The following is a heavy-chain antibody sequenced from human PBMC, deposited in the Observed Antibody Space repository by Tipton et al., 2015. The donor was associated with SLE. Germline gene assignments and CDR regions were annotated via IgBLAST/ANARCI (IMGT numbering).Heavy chain of an antibody. D-gene: IGHD3-10*01. V-gene: IGHV3-48*04. J-gene: IGHJ4*02. CDR2: ISDSGGTI. CDR1: GFTFNNYG. CDR3: ARIHYYGSGSRDY. Sequence: SLRLSCAASGFTFNNYGMHWVRQAPGKGLEWLSYISDSGGTIHYADSVKGRFTISRDNAKNSLYLQMNSLRAEDTAVYYCARIHYYGSGSRDYWGQGTLVTVSS.